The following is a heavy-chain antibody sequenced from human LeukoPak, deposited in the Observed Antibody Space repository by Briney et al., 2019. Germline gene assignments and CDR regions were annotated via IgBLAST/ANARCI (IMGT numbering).Heavy chain of an antibody. D-gene: IGHD2-15*01. Sequence: GGSLRLSCAASGFTFSSYSMHWVRQAPGKGLEWVAVIWYDGSNKYYADSVKGRFTISRDNSKNTLYLQMNSLRAEDTAVYYCARDFVQYCSGGSCPFDYWGQGTLVTVSS. CDR1: GFTFSSYS. J-gene: IGHJ4*02. CDR3: ARDFVQYCSGGSCPFDY. V-gene: IGHV3-33*01. CDR2: IWYDGSNK.